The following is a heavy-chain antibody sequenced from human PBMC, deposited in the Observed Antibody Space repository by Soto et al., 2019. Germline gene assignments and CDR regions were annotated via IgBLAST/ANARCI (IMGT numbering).Heavy chain of an antibody. CDR2: INTGDGNT. CDR1: GYPFVNYV. D-gene: IGHD3-16*01. J-gene: IGHJ4*02. Sequence: QVPLVQSGAEVKKPGASVKVSCKASGYPFVNYVIHWVRQAPGQSFEWMGWINTGDGNTKYSQRFQGRISITRDATANTAHMELSGLRSEDRAVYFCARAYYDGTSYYYFDNWGQGTLVTVSS. V-gene: IGHV1-3*04. CDR3: ARAYYDGTSYYYFDN.